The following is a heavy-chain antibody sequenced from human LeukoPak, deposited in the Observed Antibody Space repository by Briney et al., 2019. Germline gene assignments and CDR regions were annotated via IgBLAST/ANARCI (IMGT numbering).Heavy chain of an antibody. CDR1: GGTFSSYA. CDR2: IIPILGTA. CDR3: ARGSFGVDTRTGEGWNY. D-gene: IGHD3-3*01. J-gene: IGHJ4*02. Sequence: SVKVSCKASGGTFSSYAISWVRQAPGQGLEWMGGIIPILGTANYAQKFQGRVTITADESTSTAYMELSSLRSEDTAVYYCARGSFGVDTRTGEGWNYWGQGTLVTVSS. V-gene: IGHV1-69*13.